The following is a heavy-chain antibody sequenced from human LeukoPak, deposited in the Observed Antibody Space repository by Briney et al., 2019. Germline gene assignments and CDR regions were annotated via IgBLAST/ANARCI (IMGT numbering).Heavy chain of an antibody. CDR3: ARIHRYCSGGACYVLDN. CDR1: GGSISSGGYS. D-gene: IGHD2-15*01. Sequence: SETLSLTCAVSGGSISSGGYSWSWIRQPPGKGLEWIGYIYHSGSTYYNPSLKSRVTISVDRSKNQFSLKLSSVTAADTAVYYCARIHRYCSGGACYVLDNWGQGTLVAVSS. J-gene: IGHJ4*02. V-gene: IGHV4-30-2*01. CDR2: IYHSGST.